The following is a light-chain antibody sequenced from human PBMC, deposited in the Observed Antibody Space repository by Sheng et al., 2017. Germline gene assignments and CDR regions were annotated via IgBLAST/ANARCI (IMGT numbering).Light chain of an antibody. CDR2: GAS. CDR1: QSVSSK. CDR3: QQYDKWPLP. J-gene: IGKJ4*01. Sequence: EIVMTQSPATLSVSPGERATLSCRASQSVSSKLAWYQQKPGQAPRLLIYGASTRAAGIPARFSGSGSGTEFTLTISSLQSEDFAVYFCQQYDKWPLPFGGGTKVE. V-gene: IGKV3-15*01.